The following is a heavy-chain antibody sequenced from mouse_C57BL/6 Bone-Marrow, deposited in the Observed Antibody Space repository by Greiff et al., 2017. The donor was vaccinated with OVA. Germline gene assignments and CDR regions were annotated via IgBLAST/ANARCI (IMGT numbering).Heavy chain of an antibody. J-gene: IGHJ1*03. CDR3: AIGDYYGSSPYWYFDV. Sequence: QVQLQQPGAELVKPGASVKVSCKASGYTFTSYWMHWVKQRPGQGLEWIGRIHPSASDTNYNQKFKGKATLTVDKSSSTAYMQLSSLTSEDSAVYYCAIGDYYGSSPYWYFDVWGTGTTVTVSS. CDR2: IHPSASDT. V-gene: IGHV1-74*01. D-gene: IGHD1-1*01. CDR1: GYTFTSYW.